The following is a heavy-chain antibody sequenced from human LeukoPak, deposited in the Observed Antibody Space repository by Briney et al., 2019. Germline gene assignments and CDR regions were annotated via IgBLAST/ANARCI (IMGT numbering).Heavy chain of an antibody. Sequence: ASVKVSCKASGYTFTGYYMHWVRQAPGQGLEWMGWINPNSGGTNYAQKFQGWVTMTRDTSISTAYMELSRLRSDDTAVYYCARDLGDFWSGIDYWGQGTLVTVSS. CDR1: GYTFTGYY. CDR3: ARDLGDFWSGIDY. V-gene: IGHV1-2*04. CDR2: INPNSGGT. J-gene: IGHJ4*02. D-gene: IGHD3-3*01.